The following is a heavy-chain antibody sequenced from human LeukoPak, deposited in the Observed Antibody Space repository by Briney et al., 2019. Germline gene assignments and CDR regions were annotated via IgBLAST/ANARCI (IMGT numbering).Heavy chain of an antibody. V-gene: IGHV3-53*01. J-gene: IGHJ6*04. CDR1: GFTVSSNY. D-gene: IGHD3-10*01. CDR2: IYSGGST. CDR3: ASPLSITMVRGVKGYYGMDV. Sequence: PGGSLRLSCAASGFTVSSNYMSWVRQASGKGLEWVSVIYSGGSTYYADSVKGRFTISRDNSKNTLYLQMNSLRAEDTAVYYCASPLSITMVRGVKGYYGMDVWGKGTTVTVSS.